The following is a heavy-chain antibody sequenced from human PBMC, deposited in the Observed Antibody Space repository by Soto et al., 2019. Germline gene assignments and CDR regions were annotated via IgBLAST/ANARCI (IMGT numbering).Heavy chain of an antibody. Sequence: EVQLVESGGGLVKPGWSLRLSCAASGFPFPNAWMNWVRQAPGKGLEWVGRIKSTIDGGTTDYAEPVKGRFAISRDDSNNMVYLQMNSLKIEDTAVYYCTTDSYSTIIIVRFDYWGHGTLVTVSS. CDR1: GFPFPNAW. D-gene: IGHD3-22*01. CDR2: IKSTIDGGTT. V-gene: IGHV3-15*07. CDR3: TTDSYSTIIIVRFDY. J-gene: IGHJ4*01.